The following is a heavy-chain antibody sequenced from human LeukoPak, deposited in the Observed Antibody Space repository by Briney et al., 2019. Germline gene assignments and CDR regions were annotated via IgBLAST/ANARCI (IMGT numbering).Heavy chain of an antibody. CDR3: ASRKLGNDY. V-gene: IGHV4-59*02. CDR1: GGSVGDYY. D-gene: IGHD7-27*01. CDR2: IYYTGT. J-gene: IGHJ4*02. Sequence: SETLSLTCTVSGGSVGDYYWSWIRQSPGKGLEWIGYIYYTGTSYNPSLKSRVTISADTSKNQFSLNLSSVTAADTAVYYCASRKLGNDYWGQGTLVTVSS.